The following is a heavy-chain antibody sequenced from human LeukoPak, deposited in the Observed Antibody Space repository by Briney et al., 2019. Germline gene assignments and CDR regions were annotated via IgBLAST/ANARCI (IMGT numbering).Heavy chain of an antibody. CDR3: ARGRGYYYDSSEIDY. D-gene: IGHD3-22*01. CDR2: INHSGST. Sequence: SETLSLTCAVYGGSFSGYYWSWIRQPPGEGLEWIGEINHSGSTNYNPSLKSRVTISVDTSKNQFSLKLSSVTAADTAVYYCARGRGYYYDSSEIDYWGQGTLVTVSS. J-gene: IGHJ4*02. CDR1: GGSFSGYY. V-gene: IGHV4-34*01.